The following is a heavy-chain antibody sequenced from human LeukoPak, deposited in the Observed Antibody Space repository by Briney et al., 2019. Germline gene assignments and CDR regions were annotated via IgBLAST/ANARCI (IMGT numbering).Heavy chain of an antibody. CDR3: ARASDYYDSSGYGGWFDP. CDR1: GGTFSSYA. CDR2: IIPIFGTA. V-gene: IGHV1-69*05. J-gene: IGHJ5*02. Sequence: SVKVSCKASGGTFSSYAISWVRQAPGQGLEWMGGIIPIFGTANYAQKFQGRVTITTDESTSTAYMELSSLRSEDTAVYYCARASDYYDSSGYGGWFDPWGQGTLVTVSS. D-gene: IGHD3-22*01.